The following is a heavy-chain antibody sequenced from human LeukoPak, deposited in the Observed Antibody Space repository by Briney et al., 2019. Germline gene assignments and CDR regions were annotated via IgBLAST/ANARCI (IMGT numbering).Heavy chain of an antibody. CDR3: AKDQILYRRPGAFDI. Sequence: PGGSLRLSCAASGFTFSSCGMSWVRQAPGKGLEWVSALSDSGGSTYYADSVKGRFTISRDNSKNTLYLQMNSLRAEDTAVYYCAKDQILYRRPGAFDIWGQGTMVTVSS. V-gene: IGHV3-23*01. D-gene: IGHD2-8*01. CDR1: GFTFSSCG. J-gene: IGHJ3*02. CDR2: LSDSGGST.